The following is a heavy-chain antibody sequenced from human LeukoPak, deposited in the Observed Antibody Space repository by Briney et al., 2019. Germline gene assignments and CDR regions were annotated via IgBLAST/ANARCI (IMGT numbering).Heavy chain of an antibody. J-gene: IGHJ4*02. CDR3: AKNPNWSGYLNYYFDY. V-gene: IGHV3-30*02. Sequence: GGSLRLSCATSGFSLSRNGMHWVRQAPGQGLEWVAFILSDGSYEYYADSVKGRFTISRDTSRNTLFLQMNSLRTEDTAVYYCAKNPNWSGYLNYYFDYWGQGTLVTVSS. CDR1: GFSLSRNG. D-gene: IGHD3-3*01. CDR2: ILSDGSYE.